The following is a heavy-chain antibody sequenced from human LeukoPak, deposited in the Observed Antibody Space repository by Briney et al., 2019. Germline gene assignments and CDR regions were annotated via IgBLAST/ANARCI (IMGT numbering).Heavy chain of an antibody. D-gene: IGHD3-22*01. CDR1: GYTFTSYG. V-gene: IGHV1-18*01. CDR3: ARDPGTWGYVYYYDSSGYYPPYYFDY. J-gene: IGHJ4*02. CDR2: ISAYNGNT. Sequence: ASVMVSCKASGYTFTSYGISWVRQAPGQGLEWMGWISAYNGNTNYAQKLQGRVTMTTDTSTSTAYMELRSLRSDDTAVYYCARDPGTWGYVYYYDSSGYYPPYYFDYWGQGTLVTVSS.